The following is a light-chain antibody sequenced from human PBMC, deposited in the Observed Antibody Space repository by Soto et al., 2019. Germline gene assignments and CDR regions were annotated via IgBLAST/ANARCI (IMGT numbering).Light chain of an antibody. CDR2: DAS. Sequence: IQMTQSPSTLSASVGDRVTVTCLASKSIGPWLAWYQQKPGKAPKLLIYDASSSQGGVPSRFGGSGSGTEFTLTISSGQPDDLGTYYCQQYSSYYPYTFGQGTKLEI. CDR3: QQYSSYYPYT. CDR1: KSIGPW. V-gene: IGKV1-5*01. J-gene: IGKJ2*01.